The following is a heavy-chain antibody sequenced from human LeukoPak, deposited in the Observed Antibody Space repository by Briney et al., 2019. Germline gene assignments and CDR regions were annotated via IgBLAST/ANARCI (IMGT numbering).Heavy chain of an antibody. CDR1: GGTFSSYA. CDR3: ARVGDYDSSGYSRKLNSVGFDY. D-gene: IGHD3-22*01. J-gene: IGHJ4*02. CDR2: IIPILGIA. V-gene: IGHV1-69*04. Sequence: VASVKVSCKASGGTFSSYAISWVRQAPGQGLEWTGRIIPILGIANYAQKFQGRVTITADKSTSTAYMELSSLRSEDTAVYYCARVGDYDSSGYSRKLNSVGFDYWGQGTLVTVSS.